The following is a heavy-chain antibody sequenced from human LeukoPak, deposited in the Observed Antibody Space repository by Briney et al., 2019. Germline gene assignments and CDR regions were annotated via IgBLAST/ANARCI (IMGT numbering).Heavy chain of an antibody. CDR2: ISSSSSYI. CDR1: GFTFSNHA. V-gene: IGHV3-21*01. J-gene: IGHJ4*02. CDR3: ARDRVRGVING. Sequence: GGSLRLSCGVSGFTFSNHAMRWVRQAPGKGLEWVSSISSSSSYIYYADSVKGRFTISRDNAKNSLYLQMNSLRAEDTAVYYCARDRVRGVINGWGQGTLVTVSS. D-gene: IGHD3-10*01.